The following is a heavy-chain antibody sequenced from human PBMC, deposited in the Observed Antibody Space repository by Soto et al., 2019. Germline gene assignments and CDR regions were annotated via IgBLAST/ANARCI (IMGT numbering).Heavy chain of an antibody. CDR1: GYTFTSYY. Sequence: GASVKVSCKSSGYTFTSYYMHWVRQAPGQGLEWMGIINPSGGSTSYAQKFQGRVTMTRDTSTSTVYMELSSLRSEDTAVYYCARAVVPAAMLGYYYGMDVWGQGTTVNVSS. CDR3: ARAVVPAAMLGYYYGMDV. CDR2: INPSGGST. D-gene: IGHD2-2*01. J-gene: IGHJ6*02. V-gene: IGHV1-46*01.